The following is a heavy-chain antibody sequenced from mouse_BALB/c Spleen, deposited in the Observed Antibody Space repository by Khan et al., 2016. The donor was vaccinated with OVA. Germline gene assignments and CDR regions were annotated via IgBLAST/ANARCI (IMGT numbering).Heavy chain of an antibody. D-gene: IGHD2-1*01. CDR3: ARGYFGNYEFAY. CDR2: IFPGTGTT. CDR1: GYTFTSYW. V-gene: IGHV1S132*01. J-gene: IGHJ3*01. Sequence: QVQLQQSGAELVKPGASVKLSCKTSGYTFTSYWIQWVKQRPGQGLGWIGQIFPGTGTTYSNENFKAKATLTVDTSSSPAYMQLSSLTSEDSAVYFCARGYFGNYEFAYWGQGTLVTVSA.